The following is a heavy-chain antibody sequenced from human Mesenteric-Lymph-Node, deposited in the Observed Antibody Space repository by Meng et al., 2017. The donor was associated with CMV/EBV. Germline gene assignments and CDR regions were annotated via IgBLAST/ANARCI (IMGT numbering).Heavy chain of an antibody. CDR1: GFTFDDYG. Sequence: GESLKISCAASGFTFDDYGMSWVRQAPGKGLEWVSGINWNGGSTGYADSVKGRFTISRDNAKNSLYLQMNSLRAEDTALYYCARVGVDTAMVLDYWGQGTLVTVSS. CDR3: ARVGVDTAMVLDY. J-gene: IGHJ4*02. CDR2: INWNGGST. V-gene: IGHV3-20*04. D-gene: IGHD5-18*01.